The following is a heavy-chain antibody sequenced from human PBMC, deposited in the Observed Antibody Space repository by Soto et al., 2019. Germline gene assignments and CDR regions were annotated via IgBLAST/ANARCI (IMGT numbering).Heavy chain of an antibody. CDR3: ARAFTYYYDSSGYYGDAFDI. V-gene: IGHV4-30-2*01. D-gene: IGHD3-22*01. Sequence: SETLSLTCAVYGGSFSGYSWRWIRQPPGKGLEWIGYIYHSGSTYYNPSLTSRVPISVDRSKNQFSLELSSVTAADTAVYYCARAFTYYYDSSGYYGDAFDIWGQGTMVTVSS. J-gene: IGHJ3*02. CDR1: GGSFSGYS. CDR2: IYHSGST.